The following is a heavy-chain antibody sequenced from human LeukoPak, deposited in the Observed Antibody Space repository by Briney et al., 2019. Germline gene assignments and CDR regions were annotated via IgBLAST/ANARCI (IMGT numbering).Heavy chain of an antibody. CDR3: AISYYDSSGYQN. D-gene: IGHD3-22*01. Sequence: GASVKVSCKASGGTFSSYAISWVRQAPGQGLEWMGGIIPIFGTANYAQKFQGRVTITADESTSTAYMELSSLRSEDTAVYYCAISYYDSSGYQNWGQGTLVTVSS. V-gene: IGHV1-69*13. CDR2: IIPIFGTA. CDR1: GGTFSSYA. J-gene: IGHJ4*02.